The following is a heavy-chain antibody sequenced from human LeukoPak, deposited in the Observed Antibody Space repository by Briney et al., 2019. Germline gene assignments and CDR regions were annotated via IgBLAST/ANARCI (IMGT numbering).Heavy chain of an antibody. CDR3: ARDLFVGATVDY. Sequence: ASVKVSCKASGYTFTGYYMHWVRQAPGQGLEWMGWINPNSGGTNYAQKFQGRVTMTRDTSISTAYMELSRLRSDDTAVYYCARDLFVGATVDYWGQGTLVTVSS. J-gene: IGHJ4*02. CDR2: INPNSGGT. D-gene: IGHD1-26*01. CDR1: GYTFTGYY. V-gene: IGHV1-2*02.